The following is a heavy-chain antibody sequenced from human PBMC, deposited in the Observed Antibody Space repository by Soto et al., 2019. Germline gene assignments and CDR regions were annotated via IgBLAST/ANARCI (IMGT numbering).Heavy chain of an antibody. Sequence: TGESLKISCKGSGYSFTSYWIGWVRQMPGKGLEWMGIIYPGDSDTRYSPSFQGQVTISADKSISTAYLQWSSLKASDTAMYYCARLGGYVDTAMVPDYYYGMDVWGQGTTVTVSS. V-gene: IGHV5-51*01. D-gene: IGHD5-18*01. CDR3: ARLGGYVDTAMVPDYYYGMDV. J-gene: IGHJ6*02. CDR1: GYSFTSYW. CDR2: IYPGDSDT.